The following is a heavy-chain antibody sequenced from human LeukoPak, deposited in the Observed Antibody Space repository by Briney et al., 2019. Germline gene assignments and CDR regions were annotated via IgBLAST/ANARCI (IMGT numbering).Heavy chain of an antibody. CDR2: IRHDATEK. V-gene: IGHV3-7*01. J-gene: IGHJ6*02. D-gene: IGHD2-8*01. CDR1: GFTFSSYW. Sequence: GGSLRLSCAASGFTFSSYWMTWVRQVPGKGLEWVASIRHDATEKYYVDSVRGRFTISRDNAMDSLCLQMNSLSADDTAVYYCGRPSQFSTSNRGMDVWGQGTTVTVSS. CDR3: GRPSQFSTSNRGMDV.